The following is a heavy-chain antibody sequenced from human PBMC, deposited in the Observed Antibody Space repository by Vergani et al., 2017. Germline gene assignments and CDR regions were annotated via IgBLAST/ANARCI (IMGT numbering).Heavy chain of an antibody. V-gene: IGHV1-69*06. Sequence: QVQLVQSGAEVKKPGSSVKVSCKASGGTFSSYAISWVRQAPGQGLEWMGGIIPIFGTANYAQKFQGRVTMTTDTSTSTAYMELRSLISDDTAVYYCARDAKGRYDILTGYYLVVDYWGQGTLVTVSS. CDR3: ARDAKGRYDILTGYYLVVDY. CDR1: GGTFSSYA. CDR2: IIPIFGTA. J-gene: IGHJ4*02. D-gene: IGHD3-9*01.